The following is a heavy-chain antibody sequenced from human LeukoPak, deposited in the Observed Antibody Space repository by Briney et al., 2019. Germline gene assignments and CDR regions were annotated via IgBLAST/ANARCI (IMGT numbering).Heavy chain of an antibody. V-gene: IGHV1-18*01. D-gene: IGHD6-19*01. Sequence: ASVKVSCKASGYSFTSYGISWVRQAPGQGLEWMGWISAYNGNTNYAQNLQGRVTMTTDTSTSTAYMELRSLRSDDTAVYYCARGSSGWYTQSAFDIWGQGTMVTVSS. J-gene: IGHJ3*02. CDR1: GYSFTSYG. CDR3: ARGSSGWYTQSAFDI. CDR2: ISAYNGNT.